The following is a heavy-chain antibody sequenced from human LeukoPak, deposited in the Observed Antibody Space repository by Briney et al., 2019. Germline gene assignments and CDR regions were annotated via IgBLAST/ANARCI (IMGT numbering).Heavy chain of an antibody. D-gene: IGHD3-3*01. J-gene: IGHJ6*03. CDR3: ARYYDFWSGYSSYYYMDV. Sequence: PGGSLRLSCAASGFTFSSYSMNWVRQAPGKGLEWVSSISSSSSYIYYADSVKGRVTISRDNAKNSLYLQMNSLRAEDTAVYYCARYYDFWSGYSSYYYMDVGGKGTTVTVSS. V-gene: IGHV3-21*01. CDR2: ISSSSSYI. CDR1: GFTFSSYS.